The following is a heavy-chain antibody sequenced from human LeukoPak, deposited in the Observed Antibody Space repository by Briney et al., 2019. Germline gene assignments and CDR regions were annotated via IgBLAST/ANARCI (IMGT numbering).Heavy chain of an antibody. J-gene: IGHJ4*02. Sequence: PGGSLRLSCEASGFTFHSFAMNWVRQAPGKGLEWVANIKEDGSEKNYVDSVKGRFTISRDNAKNSLYLQMNSLRAEDTAVYYCTRDRLACTSTACYSSFDYWGQGTLVTVSS. CDR2: IKEDGSEK. D-gene: IGHD2-2*01. CDR1: GFTFHSFA. CDR3: TRDRLACTSTACYSSFDY. V-gene: IGHV3-7*01.